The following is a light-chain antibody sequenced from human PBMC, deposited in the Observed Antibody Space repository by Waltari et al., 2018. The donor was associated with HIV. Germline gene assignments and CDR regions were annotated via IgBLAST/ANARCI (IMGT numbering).Light chain of an antibody. Sequence: QSVLTQPPSASGTPGQRVTISCSGSSANVGNTVYWYQQPPGTAPKFLIYRDNQRPSVVPDRFSGSRSGTSASLDVSGLRSEDEANYFCAAWDDILSGWVFGGGTKLTVL. CDR2: RDN. V-gene: IGLV1-47*01. CDR3: AAWDDILSGWV. J-gene: IGLJ3*02. CDR1: SANVGNT.